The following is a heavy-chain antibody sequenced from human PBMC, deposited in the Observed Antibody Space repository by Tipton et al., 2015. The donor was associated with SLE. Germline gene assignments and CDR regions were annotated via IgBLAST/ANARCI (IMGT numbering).Heavy chain of an antibody. Sequence: TLSLTCAVYGGSFSGYYWSWIRQPPGKGLEWIGYISYSGGTNYNPSLKSRVTISVDTAKNQFSLKLTSVTAADTAVYYCARGMVTWRGAIVGVDVWGQGTAVNVSS. CDR2: ISYSGGT. J-gene: IGHJ6*02. CDR3: ARGMVTWRGAIVGVDV. CDR1: GGSFSGYY. D-gene: IGHD2-21*02. V-gene: IGHV4-59*08.